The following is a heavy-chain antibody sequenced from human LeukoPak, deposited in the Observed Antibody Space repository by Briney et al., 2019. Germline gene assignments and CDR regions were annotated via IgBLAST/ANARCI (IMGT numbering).Heavy chain of an antibody. D-gene: IGHD2-2*02. CDR3: AREDRTSISKSH. CDR1: GFTFSTYW. J-gene: IGHJ4*02. V-gene: IGHV3-74*01. Sequence: GGSLRLSCAASGFTFSTYWMQWVRQAPGKGLVWVSRINSDGSSTTYLDSVKGRFTISRDNAKNTLYLQMNSLRAEDTAVYYRAREDRTSISKSHWGQGTLVTVSS. CDR2: INSDGSST.